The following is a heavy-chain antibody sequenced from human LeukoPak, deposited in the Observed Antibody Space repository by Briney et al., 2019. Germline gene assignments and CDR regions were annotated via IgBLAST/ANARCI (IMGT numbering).Heavy chain of an antibody. CDR3: ARKSYYYDSSALGAFDI. Sequence: ASVKVSCKASGYTFTSYGISWVRQAPGQGLEWMGWISANDGNTDYPQKLQGRVTMATDTSTSTAYMELRSLRSDDTAVYYCARKSYYYDSSALGAFDIWGQGTMVTVSS. D-gene: IGHD3-22*01. CDR2: ISANDGNT. V-gene: IGHV1-18*01. J-gene: IGHJ3*02. CDR1: GYTFTSYG.